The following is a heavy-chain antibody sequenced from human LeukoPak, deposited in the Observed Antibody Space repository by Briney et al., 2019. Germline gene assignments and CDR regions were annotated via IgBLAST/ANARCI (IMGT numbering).Heavy chain of an antibody. V-gene: IGHV4-59*01. J-gene: IGHJ4*02. CDR3: ARSYDSSGAGWFDY. D-gene: IGHD3-22*01. Sequence: SETLSLTCTVSAGSISSYYWSWIRQPPGKGLEWIGYIYYSGSTNYNPSLKSRVTISVDTSKNQFSLKLSSVTAADTAVYYCARSYDSSGAGWFDYWGQGTLVTVSS. CDR1: AGSISSYY. CDR2: IYYSGST.